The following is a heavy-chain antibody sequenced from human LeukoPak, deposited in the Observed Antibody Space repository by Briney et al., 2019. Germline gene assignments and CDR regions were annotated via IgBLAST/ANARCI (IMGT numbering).Heavy chain of an antibody. CDR2: ISDSGGST. CDR1: GFPFSSYA. J-gene: IGHJ6*02. Sequence: GGSLRLSCSASGFPFSSYAVHWVRQAPGKGLEYVSAISDSGGSTNYADSVKGRFTISRDNSKNTLYLQMSSLRAEDTAVYFCVRGYSFGPYGMDVWGQGTTVTVSS. D-gene: IGHD2-15*01. CDR3: VRGYSFGPYGMDV. V-gene: IGHV3-64D*09.